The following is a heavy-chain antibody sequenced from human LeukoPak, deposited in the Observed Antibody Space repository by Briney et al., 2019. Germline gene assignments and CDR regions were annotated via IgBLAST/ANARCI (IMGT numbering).Heavy chain of an antibody. J-gene: IGHJ4*02. CDR2: IYYSGTT. Sequence: SETLSLTCTVSGGSISSGGYYWSWIRQHPGKGLEWIGYIYYSGTTYYNPSLKSRVSISLDTSKNQFSLNLSSVTAADTAVYYCARSGTVTTWNYWGQGTLVAVSS. V-gene: IGHV4-31*03. CDR3: ARSGTVTTWNY. D-gene: IGHD4-17*01. CDR1: GGSISSGGYY.